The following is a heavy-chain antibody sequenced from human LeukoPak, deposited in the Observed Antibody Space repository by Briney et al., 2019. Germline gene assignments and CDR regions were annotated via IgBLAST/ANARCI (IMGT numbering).Heavy chain of an antibody. CDR3: ARGTDSGTSTRGGAFEI. D-gene: IGHD1-26*01. Sequence: GGSLRLSCAASGFTFSSYGMNWVRQAPGKGLEWVSYIGSSGSVIYYTDSVKGRFTISRDNAKNSLYLQMNSLRVEETAIYYCARGTDSGTSTRGGAFEIWGQGTMVTVSS. J-gene: IGHJ3*02. CDR1: GFTFSSYG. V-gene: IGHV3-48*03. CDR2: IGSSGSVI.